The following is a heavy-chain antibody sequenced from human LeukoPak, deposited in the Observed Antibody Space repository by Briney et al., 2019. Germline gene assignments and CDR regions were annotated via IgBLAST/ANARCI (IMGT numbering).Heavy chain of an antibody. J-gene: IGHJ6*03. Sequence: GGSLRLSCAASGFTFSSYSMNWVRQAPGKGLEWVSFISSSSSYIYYADSVKGRFTISRDNSKNSLYLQMNSLRAEDTALYYCAKDIFRYGSGRGSFMDVWGKGTTVTVSS. D-gene: IGHD3-10*01. CDR3: AKDIFRYGSGRGSFMDV. CDR2: ISSSSSYI. V-gene: IGHV3-21*04. CDR1: GFTFSSYS.